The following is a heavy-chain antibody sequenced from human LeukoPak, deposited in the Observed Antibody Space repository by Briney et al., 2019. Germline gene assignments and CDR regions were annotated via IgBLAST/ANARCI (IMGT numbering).Heavy chain of an antibody. J-gene: IGHJ4*02. CDR1: GGSFSGYY. CDR2: INHSGGS. CDR3: ASLRGASYYYDSSGYLAY. D-gene: IGHD3-22*01. V-gene: IGHV4-34*01. Sequence: SETLSLTCAVYGGSFSGYYWSWIRQPPGKGLEWIGEINHSGGSNYNPSLKSRVTISVDTSKNQFSLKLSSVTAADTAVYYCASLRGASYYYDSSGYLAYWGQGTLVTVSS.